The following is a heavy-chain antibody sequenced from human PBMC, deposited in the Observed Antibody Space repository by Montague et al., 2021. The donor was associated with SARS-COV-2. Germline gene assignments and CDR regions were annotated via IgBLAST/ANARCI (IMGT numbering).Heavy chain of an antibody. Sequence: PALVKPTQTLTLTCTFSGFSLSTSGMCVSWIRQPPGKALEWLARIDWDDGKYHSTSLKTRLTISKDTSKNQVVLTMTNMDPVDTATYYCARETGTTVSLDYWGQGTLVTVSS. J-gene: IGHJ4*02. CDR3: ARETGTTVSLDY. CDR2: IDWDDGK. CDR1: GFSLSTSGMC. V-gene: IGHV2-70*11. D-gene: IGHD1-7*01.